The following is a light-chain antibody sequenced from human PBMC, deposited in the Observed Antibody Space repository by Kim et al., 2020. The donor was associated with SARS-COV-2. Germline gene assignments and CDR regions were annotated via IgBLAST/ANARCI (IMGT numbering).Light chain of an antibody. CDR3: KQSYSAPIT. CDR2: AAS. Sequence: DIQMTQSPSSLSASVGDRVTITCRASQDILSYVNWYQQKPGKAPRLLIYAASSLQSGVSSRFSGSGSGTDFSLTITSLQVDDFATYHWKQSYSAPITFGQGTRLEIK. CDR1: QDILSY. V-gene: IGKV1-39*01. J-gene: IGKJ5*01.